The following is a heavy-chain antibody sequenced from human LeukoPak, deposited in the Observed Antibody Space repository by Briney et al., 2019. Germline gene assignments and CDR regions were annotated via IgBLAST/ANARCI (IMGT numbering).Heavy chain of an antibody. CDR2: INHSGST. CDR3: ASLRFLEWLLFYGMDV. V-gene: IGHV4-34*01. CDR1: GGSFSGYY. J-gene: IGHJ6*02. Sequence: PSETLSLTCAVYGGSFSGYYWSWIRQPPGKGLEWIGEINHSGSTNYNPSLKSRVTISVDTSKNQFSLKLSSVTAADTAVYYCASLRFLEWLLFYGMDVWGQGTTVTVSS. D-gene: IGHD3-3*01.